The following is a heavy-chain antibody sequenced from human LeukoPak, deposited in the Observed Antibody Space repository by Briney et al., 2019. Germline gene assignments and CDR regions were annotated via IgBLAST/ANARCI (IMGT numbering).Heavy chain of an antibody. CDR2: IIPMFGTA. J-gene: IGHJ6*03. D-gene: IGHD2-2*01. CDR3: ARGRDIVVVPAATTYYYYYMDV. CDR1: GGTFSSYA. Sequence: GASVKVSCKASGGTFSSYAISWVRQAPGQGLEWMGGIIPMFGTANYAQKFQGRVTITADESTSTAYMELSSLRSEDTAVYYCARGRDIVVVPAATTYYYYYMDVWGKGTTVTVSS. V-gene: IGHV1-69*13.